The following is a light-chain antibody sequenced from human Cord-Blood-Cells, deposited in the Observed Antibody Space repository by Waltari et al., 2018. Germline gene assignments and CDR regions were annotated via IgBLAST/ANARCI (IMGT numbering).Light chain of an antibody. CDR2: DDR. J-gene: IGLJ3*02. V-gene: IGLV2-11*01. CDR1: IIAGGRYNS. CDR3: CSYVGSYTWV. Sequence: QSAMAQPPELSGPPGQSATISCASMIIAGGRYNSFSWYHQPPGKAPKLMIYDDRKRPSGVPDRSSGSKSGNTASLTISGLQAEDEADYYCCSYVGSYTWVFGGGTKLSVL.